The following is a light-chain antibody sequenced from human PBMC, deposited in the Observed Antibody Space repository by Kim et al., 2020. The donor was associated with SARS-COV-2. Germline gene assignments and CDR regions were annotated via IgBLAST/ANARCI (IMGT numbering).Light chain of an antibody. CDR3: QAYDSSSWV. CDR2: EDN. J-gene: IGLJ3*02. V-gene: IGLV6-57*03. CDR1: SGSIASNY. Sequence: MLTQRNSVSESPGKTVTISCTRSSGSIASNYVQWYQQRPGSAPTTVIYEDNQRPSGVPDRFSGSIDSSSNSASLTISGLKTEDEADYYCQAYDSSSWVFGGGTQLTVL.